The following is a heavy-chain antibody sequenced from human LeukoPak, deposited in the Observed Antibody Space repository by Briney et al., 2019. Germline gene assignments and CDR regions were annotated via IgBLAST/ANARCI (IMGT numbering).Heavy chain of an antibody. D-gene: IGHD6-13*01. Sequence: SETLSLTCTVSAGSISTSSYYGDWIRQPPGKGLEWTGSIYYSGSTYYNPSLKSRVTISVDTSKNQFSLKLSSVTAADTAVYYCARVEQQLKVWGKGTTVTVSS. V-gene: IGHV4-39*07. CDR2: IYYSGST. CDR1: AGSISTSSYY. J-gene: IGHJ6*04. CDR3: ARVEQQLKV.